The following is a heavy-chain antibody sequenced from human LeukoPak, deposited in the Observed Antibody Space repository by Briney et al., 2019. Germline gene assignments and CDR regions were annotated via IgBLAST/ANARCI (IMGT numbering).Heavy chain of an antibody. D-gene: IGHD5-24*01. Sequence: SETLSLTCTVSGGSISSSSYYWGWIRQPPGKGLEWIGSIFSAGSTYYNPSLKSRVTISVDTSKNHFSLKLSSVTAADTAVYYCARLYGYSFAVSRKYFDYWGQGTLVTVPS. J-gene: IGHJ4*02. CDR2: IFSAGST. CDR3: ARLYGYSFAVSRKYFDY. CDR1: GGSISSSSYY. V-gene: IGHV4-39*02.